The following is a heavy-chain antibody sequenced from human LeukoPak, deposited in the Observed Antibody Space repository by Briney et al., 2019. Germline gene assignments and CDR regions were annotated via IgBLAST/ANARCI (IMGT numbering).Heavy chain of an antibody. CDR1: GFTFGDYA. CDR2: IRSKAYGGTT. D-gene: IGHD2-15*01. CDR3: TREGRATPSSDY. V-gene: IGHV3-49*04. J-gene: IGHJ4*02. Sequence: GGSLRLSCTASGFTFGDYAMSWVRRAPGKGLEWVGFIRSKAYGGTTEYAASVKGRFTISRDDSKSIAYLQMNSLKTEDTAVYYCTREGRATPSSDYWGQGTLVTVSS.